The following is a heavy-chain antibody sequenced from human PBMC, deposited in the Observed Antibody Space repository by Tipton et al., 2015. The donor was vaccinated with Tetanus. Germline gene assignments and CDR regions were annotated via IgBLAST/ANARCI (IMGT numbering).Heavy chain of an antibody. CDR3: ARVVRGSGSHIRAVDY. V-gene: IGHV1-3*01. CDR2: INGANGNT. Sequence: QLVQSGAEVKQTGASVKVSCKTSGYPFISYTMHWVRQAPGQGLEWMGCINGANGNTRYSQKFQERVTITRDTSASTAYMELSGLRSEDTAVYYCARVVRGSGSHIRAVDYWGQGTLVAVS. D-gene: IGHD3-10*01. CDR1: GYPFISYT. J-gene: IGHJ4*02.